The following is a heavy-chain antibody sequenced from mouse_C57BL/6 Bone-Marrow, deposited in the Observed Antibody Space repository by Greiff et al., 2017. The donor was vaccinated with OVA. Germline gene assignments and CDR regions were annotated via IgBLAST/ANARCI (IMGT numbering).Heavy chain of an antibody. CDR2: ISYDGSN. J-gene: IGHJ4*01. CDR1: GYSITSGYY. D-gene: IGHD4-1*01. Sequence: EVKLMESGPGLVKPSQSLSLTCSVTGYSITSGYYWNWIRQFPGNKLEWMGYISYDGSNNYNPSLKNRISITRDTSKNQFFLKLNSVTTEDTATYYCASPYWYAMDYWGQGTSVTVSS. V-gene: IGHV3-6*01. CDR3: ASPYWYAMDY.